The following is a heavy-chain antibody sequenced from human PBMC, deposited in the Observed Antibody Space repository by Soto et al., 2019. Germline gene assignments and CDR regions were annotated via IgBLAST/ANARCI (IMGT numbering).Heavy chain of an antibody. Sequence: GASVKVSCKVSGYTLIELSMHWVRQAPGKGLEWMARFDPESGEAIYAQKFQGRVTMTEDTSTDTAYMELSSQRSEDTAVYYCATDHQWLGDYYYGMDVWGQGTTVTVSS. J-gene: IGHJ6*02. CDR2: FDPESGEA. CDR1: GYTLIELS. CDR3: ATDHQWLGDYYYGMDV. V-gene: IGHV1-24*01. D-gene: IGHD6-19*01.